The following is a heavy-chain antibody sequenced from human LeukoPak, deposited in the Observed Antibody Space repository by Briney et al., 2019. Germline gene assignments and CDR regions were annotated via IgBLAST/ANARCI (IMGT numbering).Heavy chain of an antibody. Sequence: GGSLRLSCVASGFTFSSNGMHWVRQAPGKGLEWGTFIQYDGSKKYYADSVKGRFTISRDNSKNTLYLQMNSLRTEDTALYYCARDLGTTSDYWGQGTLVTVSS. V-gene: IGHV3-30*02. J-gene: IGHJ4*02. CDR2: IQYDGSKK. CDR3: ARDLGTTSDY. D-gene: IGHD4-17*01. CDR1: GFTFSSNG.